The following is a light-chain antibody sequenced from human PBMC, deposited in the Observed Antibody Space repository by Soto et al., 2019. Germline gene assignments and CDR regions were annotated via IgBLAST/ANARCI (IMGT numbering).Light chain of an antibody. V-gene: IGLV2-8*01. CDR1: SSDVGRYNY. CDR3: SSYVGSNNYV. J-gene: IGLJ1*01. Sequence: QSALTQPPSASGSPGQSVTISCIGTSSDVGRYNYVSWYQHHPGKAPKLIIYEVTKRPSGVPDRFPGSKSANTASLTVSGLQADDEADYYCSSYVGSNNYVFGTGTKLTVL. CDR2: EVT.